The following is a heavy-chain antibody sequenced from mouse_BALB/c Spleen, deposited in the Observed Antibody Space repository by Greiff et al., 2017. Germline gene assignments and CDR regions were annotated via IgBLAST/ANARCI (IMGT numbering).Heavy chain of an antibody. CDR3: ARDGAPGFAY. V-gene: IGHV5-6*01. CDR2: ISSGGSYT. CDR1: GFTFSSYG. J-gene: IGHJ3*01. Sequence: EVKLVESGGDLVKPGGSLKLSCAASGFTFSSYGMSWVRQTPDKRLEWVATISSGGSYTYYPDSVKGRFTISRDNAKNTLYLQMSSLKSEDTAMYYCARDGAPGFAYWGQGTLVTVSA. D-gene: IGHD2-3*01.